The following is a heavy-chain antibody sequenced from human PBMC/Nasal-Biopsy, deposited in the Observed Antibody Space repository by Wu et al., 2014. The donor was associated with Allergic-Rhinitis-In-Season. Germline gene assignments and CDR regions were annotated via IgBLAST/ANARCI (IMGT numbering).Heavy chain of an antibody. D-gene: IGHD7-27*01. Sequence: TLSLTCTVPGGSMSSPGHYWSWIRQPAGKGLEWIGRIYASGTSHYNPSLNSRVTISVDPSNNQFSLRLSSLTAADTAVYYCAGAGPNWGYTPFEFWGQGTLVTVSS. CDR2: IYASGTS. CDR1: GGSMSSPGHY. J-gene: IGHJ4*02. V-gene: IGHV4-61*02. CDR3: AGAGPNWGYTPFEF.